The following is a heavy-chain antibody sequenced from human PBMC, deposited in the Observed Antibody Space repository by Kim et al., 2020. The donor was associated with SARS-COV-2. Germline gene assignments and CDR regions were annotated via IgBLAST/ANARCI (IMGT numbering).Heavy chain of an antibody. J-gene: IGHJ5*01. Sequence: YNPSLKGGVTISVDTTKNQFSLKLSSVTAADTAVYYCAGSFGVVMWFDFRGQGTLVTFSS. D-gene: IGHD3-3*01. CDR3: AGSFGVVMWFDF. V-gene: IGHV4-4*09.